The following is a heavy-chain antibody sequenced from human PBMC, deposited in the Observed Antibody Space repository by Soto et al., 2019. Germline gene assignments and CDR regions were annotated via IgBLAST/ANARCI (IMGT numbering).Heavy chain of an antibody. J-gene: IGHJ3*02. D-gene: IGHD3-10*01. CDR1: GSIVSNYG. CDR3: ATGGGALDI. Sequence: QVELVQSGAEVKKPGATVKVSCKASGSIVSNYGINWVRQAPGQGLEWMGCISGYSGHAHYSQKFQDRVTMTTDTSTTTAYMGLRSLSSDDTALYYCATGGGALDIWGQGTMVIVSS. CDR2: ISGYSGHA. V-gene: IGHV1-18*01.